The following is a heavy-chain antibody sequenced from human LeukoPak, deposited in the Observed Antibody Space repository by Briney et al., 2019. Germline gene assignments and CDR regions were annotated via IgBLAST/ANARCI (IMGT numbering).Heavy chain of an antibody. V-gene: IGHV4-39*07. D-gene: IGHD2-15*01. Sequence: SETLSLTCTVSGGSISSSSYYWGWIRQPPGTGLEWIGSIYYSGNTYYNPSLKSRVTISVDTSKNQFSLKLSSVTAADTVVYYCARDTSRYCGGGSCYSGYNFDYWGQGTLVTVSS. CDR2: IYYSGNT. CDR1: GGSISSSSYY. J-gene: IGHJ4*02. CDR3: ARDTSRYCGGGSCYSGYNFDY.